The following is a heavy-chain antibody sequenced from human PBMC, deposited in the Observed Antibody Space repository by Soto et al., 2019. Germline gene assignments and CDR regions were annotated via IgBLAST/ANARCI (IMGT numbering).Heavy chain of an antibody. Sequence: PSETLSLTCTVSGGSIRSCYWSWIRQPPGKGLEWIGYIYYSGSTNYNPSLKSRFTISVDTSKNQFSLKLSSVTAADTAVYYCARFILVVTANRLYTWFDPWGQGTLVTVSS. D-gene: IGHD2-21*02. CDR1: GGSIRSCY. CDR3: ARFILVVTANRLYTWFDP. CDR2: IYYSGST. J-gene: IGHJ5*02. V-gene: IGHV4-59*01.